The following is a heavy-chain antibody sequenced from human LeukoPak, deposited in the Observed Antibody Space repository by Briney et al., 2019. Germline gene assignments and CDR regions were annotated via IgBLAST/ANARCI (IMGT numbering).Heavy chain of an antibody. CDR3: ARRKVTDCYDAGGYYYFDY. V-gene: IGHV4-59*01. CDR2: IYYSETP. CDR1: RGSITCSY. J-gene: IGHJ4*02. Sequence: TETLSLTFTVSRGSITCSYCSWIRQSPAKGLEWIHHIYYSETPNYNPSLRSRDTISVDTPHKQFSLKLPSVTAAAPALYYWARRKVTDCYDAGGYYYFDYWGKGALVSVSS. D-gene: IGHD3-22*01.